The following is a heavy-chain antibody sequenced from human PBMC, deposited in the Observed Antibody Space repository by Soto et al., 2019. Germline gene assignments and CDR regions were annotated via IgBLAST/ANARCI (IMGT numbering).Heavy chain of an antibody. V-gene: IGHV4-59*08. Sequence: QVQLQESGPGLVKPSETLSLTCTVSGGSISSYWSWIRQPPGKGLEWIGYIYNAGTTKYNPSLNSRVTISVDTYKNQFSLKLTSVSAADTAVYYCAKDAFDIWGQGTMVTVSS. CDR1: GGSISSY. CDR2: IYNAGTT. CDR3: AKDAFDI. J-gene: IGHJ3*02.